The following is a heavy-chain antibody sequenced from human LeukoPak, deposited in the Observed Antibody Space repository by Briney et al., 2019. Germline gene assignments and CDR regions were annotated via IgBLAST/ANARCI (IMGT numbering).Heavy chain of an antibody. J-gene: IGHJ4*02. CDR3: ARLRFGEAVDY. CDR1: GGSISSGGYY. V-gene: IGHV4-31*03. Sequence: SETLSLTCTVSGGSISSGGYYWSWIRQHPGKGLEWIGYIYYSGSTYYNPSLKSRVTISVDTSKNQFSLKLSSVTAADTAVYYCARLRFGEAVDYWGQGTLVTVSS. D-gene: IGHD3-10*01. CDR2: IYYSGST.